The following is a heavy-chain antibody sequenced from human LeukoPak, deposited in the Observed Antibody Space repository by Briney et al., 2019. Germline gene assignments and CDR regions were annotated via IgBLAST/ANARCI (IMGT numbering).Heavy chain of an antibody. V-gene: IGHV3-20*04. J-gene: IGHJ4*02. CDR3: ARAASGYPFDY. D-gene: IGHD3-22*01. CDR1: GFNFDDFG. Sequence: AGGSLRLSCAASGFNFDDFGLSWVRQAPGKGLEWVADISWNGGSTSYADSVKARFTISRDNAENSLYLQMSSLRAEDTALYYCARAASGYPFDYWGQGTLVTVSS. CDR2: ISWNGGST.